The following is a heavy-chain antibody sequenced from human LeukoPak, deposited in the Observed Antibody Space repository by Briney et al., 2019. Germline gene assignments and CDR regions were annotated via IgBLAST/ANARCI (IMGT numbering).Heavy chain of an antibody. D-gene: IGHD2-2*01. CDR2: ISGSGGST. CDR1: GFTFSSYA. CDR3: ASALDCSSTSCTWDY. J-gene: IGHJ4*02. Sequence: GGSLRLSCAASGFTFSSYAMSWVRQAPGKGLEWVSAISGSGGSTYYADSVKGRFTISRDNSKNTLYLQMNSLRAEDTAVYYCASALDCSSTSCTWDYWGQGTLVTVSS. V-gene: IGHV3-23*01.